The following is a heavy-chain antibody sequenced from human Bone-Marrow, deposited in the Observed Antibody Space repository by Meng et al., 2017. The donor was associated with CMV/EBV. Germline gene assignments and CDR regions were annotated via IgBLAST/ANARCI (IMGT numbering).Heavy chain of an antibody. CDR2: IYYSGNT. D-gene: IGHD4/OR15-4a*01. Sequence: SETLSLTCTVSGGSVSSSTYYWGWIRQPPGKGLEWIGNIYYSGNTYYNLSLKRRVTISVDTSKNQFSLKLSSVTAADAAVYYCATSYGATYPFDYWGQGTRVTVSS. J-gene: IGHJ4*02. CDR1: GGSVSSSTYY. CDR3: ATSYGATYPFDY. V-gene: IGHV4-39*01.